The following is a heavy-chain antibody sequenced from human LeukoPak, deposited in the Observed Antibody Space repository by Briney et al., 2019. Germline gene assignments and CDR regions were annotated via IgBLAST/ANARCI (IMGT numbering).Heavy chain of an antibody. J-gene: IGHJ2*01. Sequence: PGGSLRLSCAASGFSLSIYSMSWVRQAPGKGLEWLSYVSTNSLGMYYADSVRGRVTISKDYDKNSLYLQMNNLRAADTAVYYCARGRYFDLWGRGTLVTVS. CDR1: GFSLSIYS. CDR2: VSTNSLGM. V-gene: IGHV3-48*01. CDR3: ARGRYFDL.